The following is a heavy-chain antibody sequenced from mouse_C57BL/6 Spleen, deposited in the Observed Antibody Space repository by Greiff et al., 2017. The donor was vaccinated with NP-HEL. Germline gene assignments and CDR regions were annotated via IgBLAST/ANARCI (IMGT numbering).Heavy chain of an antibody. Sequence: QVQLKQPGAELVKPGASVKVSCKASGYTFTSYWMHWVKQRPGQGLEWIGRIHPSDSDTNYNQKFKGKATLTVDKSSSTAYMQLSSLTSEDSAVYYCAIGSSYYAMDYWGQGTSVTVSS. J-gene: IGHJ4*01. V-gene: IGHV1-74*01. D-gene: IGHD1-1*01. CDR1: GYTFTSYW. CDR2: IHPSDSDT. CDR3: AIGSSYYAMDY.